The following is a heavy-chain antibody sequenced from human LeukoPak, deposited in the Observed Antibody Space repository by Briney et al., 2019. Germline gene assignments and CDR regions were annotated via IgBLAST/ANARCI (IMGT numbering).Heavy chain of an antibody. CDR2: FDPEDGET. D-gene: IGHD4-11*01. Sequence: ASVKVSCKVSGYTLTELSMHWVRQAPGKGLEWMGGFDPEDGETIYAQKFQGRVTMTEDTSTDTAYMELSSLRSEDTAVYYCARGDYSNSRSVYYYGMDVWGQGTTVTVSS. CDR3: ARGDYSNSRSVYYYGMDV. J-gene: IGHJ6*02. V-gene: IGHV1-24*01. CDR1: GYTLTELS.